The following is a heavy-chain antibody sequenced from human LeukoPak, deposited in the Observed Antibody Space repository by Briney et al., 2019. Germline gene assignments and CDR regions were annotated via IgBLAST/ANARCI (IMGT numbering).Heavy chain of an antibody. D-gene: IGHD2-15*01. CDR1: GGSISSGGYS. V-gene: IGHV4-30-2*01. CDR3: ARGYCSGGSCYSAMYWFDP. J-gene: IGHJ5*02. Sequence: SQTLSLTCAVSGGSISSGGYSWSWIRQPPGKGLEWIGYIYHSGSTYYNPSLKSRVTISVDTSKNHFSLKLTSATAADTAVYYCARGYCSGGSCYSAMYWFDPWGQGTQVTVSS. CDR2: IYHSGST.